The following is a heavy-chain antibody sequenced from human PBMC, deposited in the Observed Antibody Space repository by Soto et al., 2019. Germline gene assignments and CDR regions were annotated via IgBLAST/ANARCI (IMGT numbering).Heavy chain of an antibody. Sequence: GGSLRLSCAASGFTFSSYAMSWVRQAPGKGLEWVSAISGSGGSTYYADSVKGRFTISRDNSKNTLYLQMNSLRAEDTAVYYFAKGGDFWRGQPGWGAFDIWGQGTMVTVSS. D-gene: IGHD3-3*01. CDR2: ISGSGGST. CDR3: AKGGDFWRGQPGWGAFDI. V-gene: IGHV3-23*01. J-gene: IGHJ3*02. CDR1: GFTFSSYA.